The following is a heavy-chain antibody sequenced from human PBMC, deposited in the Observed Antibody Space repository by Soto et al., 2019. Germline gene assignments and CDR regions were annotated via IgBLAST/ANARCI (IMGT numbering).Heavy chain of an antibody. Sequence: EVQLVETGGGLIQPGGSLRLSCAASGFTVSSNYMSWVRQAPGKGLEWVSVIYSGGSTYYADSVKGRFTISRDNSKNTLYLQMNSLRAEDTAVYYCASRYSFDFWSGFGAFDIWGQGTMVTVSS. CDR1: GFTVSSNY. CDR3: ASRYSFDFWSGFGAFDI. CDR2: IYSGGST. V-gene: IGHV3-53*02. D-gene: IGHD3-3*01. J-gene: IGHJ3*02.